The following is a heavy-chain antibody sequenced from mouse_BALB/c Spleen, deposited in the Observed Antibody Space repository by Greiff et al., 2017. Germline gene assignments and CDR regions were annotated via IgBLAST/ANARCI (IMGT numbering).Heavy chain of an antibody. J-gene: IGHJ2*01. D-gene: IGHD1-1*01. CDR1: GYTFTSYW. CDR2: INPSNGRT. CDR3: AIYATVVATDY. V-gene: IGHV1S81*02. Sequence: QVQLQQPGAELVKPGASVKLSCKASGYTFTSYWMHWVKQRPGQGLEWIGEINPSNGRTNYNEKFKSKATLTVDKSSSTAYMQLSSLTSEDSAVYYCAIYATVVATDYWGQGTTLTVSS.